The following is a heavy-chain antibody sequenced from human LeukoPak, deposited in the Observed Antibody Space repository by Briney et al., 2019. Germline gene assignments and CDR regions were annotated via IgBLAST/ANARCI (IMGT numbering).Heavy chain of an antibody. Sequence: PGGSLRLSCAASGFTFSSSWMHWVRHAPGKGLVWVSRIKSDGTVTTDADSVKGRFTISRDNAKNTLYLQMNSLRVEDTAIYYCVRGPNSSSWYGSEYFQHWGQGTLVTVSS. D-gene: IGHD6-13*01. J-gene: IGHJ1*01. CDR1: GFTFSSSW. V-gene: IGHV3-74*01. CDR2: IKSDGTVT. CDR3: VRGPNSSSWYGSEYFQH.